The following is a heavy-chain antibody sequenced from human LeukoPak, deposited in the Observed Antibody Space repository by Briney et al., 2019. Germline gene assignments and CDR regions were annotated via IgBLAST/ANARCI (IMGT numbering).Heavy chain of an antibody. J-gene: IGHJ5*02. CDR1: GGTFSSYA. CDR3: AREALVGSTVLWFDP. CDR2: IIPIFGTA. Sequence: ASVKVSCKASGGTFSSYAISWVRQAPGQGLEWMGGIIPIFGTANYAQKFQGRVTITADESTSTAYMELSSLRSEDTAVYYCAREALVGSTVLWFDPWGQGTLVTVSS. V-gene: IGHV1-69*13. D-gene: IGHD1-26*01.